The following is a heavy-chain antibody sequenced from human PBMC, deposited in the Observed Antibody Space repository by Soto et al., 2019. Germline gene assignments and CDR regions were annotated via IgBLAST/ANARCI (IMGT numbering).Heavy chain of an antibody. Sequence: SVKVSCKASGGTFSSYAISWVRQAPGQGLEWMGGIIPIVGTTTYAQKFQGRVTMTRDASTSTVYMELRSLRSEDTAVYYCARGLVRIPATALCYWGQGTLVTVSS. CDR1: GGTFSSYA. CDR3: ARGLVRIPATALCY. CDR2: IIPIVGTT. V-gene: IGHV1-69*05. J-gene: IGHJ4*02. D-gene: IGHD2-2*01.